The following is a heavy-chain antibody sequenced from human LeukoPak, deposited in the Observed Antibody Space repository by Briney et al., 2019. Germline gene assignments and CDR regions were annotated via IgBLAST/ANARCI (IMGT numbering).Heavy chain of an antibody. Sequence: GGSLRLSCATSGFTFSSYWMHWVRQAPGKGLVWVSRINSDGSSTSYADSVKGRFTISRDNAKNTLYLQMNSLRAEDTAVYYCARSRLVGANPNWFDPWGQGTLATVSS. CDR3: ARSRLVGANPNWFDP. CDR2: INSDGSST. V-gene: IGHV3-74*01. CDR1: GFTFSSYW. D-gene: IGHD1-26*01. J-gene: IGHJ5*02.